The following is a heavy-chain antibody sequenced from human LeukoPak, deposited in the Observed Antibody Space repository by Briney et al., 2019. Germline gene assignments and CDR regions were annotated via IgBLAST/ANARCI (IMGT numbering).Heavy chain of an antibody. CDR2: INNNGDST. J-gene: IGHJ4*02. D-gene: IGHD6-25*01. Sequence: GGSLRLSCVASGFTFNRFAMHWVRQAPGKGLEYVSAINNNGDSTYYAKSVKGRFTISRDNSKNTLYPQMGSLRTEDMAVYYCARDGGYSSACFDNWGQGTLVTVSS. CDR3: ARDGGYSSACFDN. V-gene: IGHV3-64*01. CDR1: GFTFNRFA.